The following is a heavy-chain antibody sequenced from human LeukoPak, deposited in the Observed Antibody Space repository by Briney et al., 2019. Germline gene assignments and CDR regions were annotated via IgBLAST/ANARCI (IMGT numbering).Heavy chain of an antibody. D-gene: IGHD6-6*01. CDR2: IRSKAYGGTR. CDR1: GFTFGDYA. V-gene: IGHV3-49*04. J-gene: IGHJ4*02. CDR3: TRVVGYGSSSDY. Sequence: PGRSLRLSCKVSGFTFGDYAMSWVRQVPWKGLEWVGFIRSKAYGGTREYAASVKGRFTISRDDSKSIAYLQMNSLKTEDTAVYYCTRVVGYGSSSDYWGQGTRVTVSS.